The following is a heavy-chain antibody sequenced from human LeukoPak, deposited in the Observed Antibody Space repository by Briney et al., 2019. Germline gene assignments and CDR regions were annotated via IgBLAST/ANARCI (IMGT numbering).Heavy chain of an antibody. CDR1: GFTFSSYG. Sequence: GGSLRLLCAASGFTFSSYGMHWVRQAPGKGLEWVAVISYDGSNKYYADSVKGRFTISRDNSKNTLYLQMNSLRAENTAVYYCAKDRQQLEYAFDIWGQGTMVTVSS. CDR3: AKDRQQLEYAFDI. CDR2: ISYDGSNK. D-gene: IGHD6-13*01. J-gene: IGHJ3*02. V-gene: IGHV3-30*18.